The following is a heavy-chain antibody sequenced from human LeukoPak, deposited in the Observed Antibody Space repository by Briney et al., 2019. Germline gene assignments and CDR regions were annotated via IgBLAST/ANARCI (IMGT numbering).Heavy chain of an antibody. CDR1: GGSISSGDYY. CDR3: ARGRYLPLYFDY. CDR2: INHSGST. J-gene: IGHJ4*02. Sequence: PSQTLSLTCTVSGGSISSGDYYWSWIRQPPGKGLEWIGEINHSGSTNYNPSLKSRVTISVDTSKNQFSLKLSSVTAADTAVYYCARGRYLPLYFDYWGQGTLVTVSS. D-gene: IGHD3-16*02. V-gene: IGHV4-30-4*08.